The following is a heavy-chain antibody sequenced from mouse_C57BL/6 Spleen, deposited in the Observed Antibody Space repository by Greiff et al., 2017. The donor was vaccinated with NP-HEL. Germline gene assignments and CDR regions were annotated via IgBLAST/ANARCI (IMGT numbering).Heavy chain of an antibody. CDR3: AIASKSRTGFAY. CDR2: IDPSDSET. Sequence: QVQLQQSGAELVRPGSSVKLSCKASGYTFTSYWMHWVKQRPIQGLEWIGNIDPSDSETHYNQKFKDKATLTVDKSSSTAYMQLSSLTSEDSAVYYCAIASKSRTGFAYWGQGTLVTVSA. CDR1: GYTFTSYW. J-gene: IGHJ3*01. D-gene: IGHD6-1*01. V-gene: IGHV1-52*01.